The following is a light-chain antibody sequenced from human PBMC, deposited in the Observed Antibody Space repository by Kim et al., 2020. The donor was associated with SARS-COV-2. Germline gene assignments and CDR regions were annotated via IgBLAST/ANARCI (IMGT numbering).Light chain of an antibody. Sequence: APGKTARITWGGNNIGSKSVHWYQQKPGQAPVLVIYYDSDRPSGIPERFSGSNSGNTATLTISRVEAGDEADYYCQMWFSSSDHWVFGAGTQLTVL. J-gene: IGLJ3*02. CDR1: NIGSKS. CDR2: YDS. V-gene: IGLV3-21*04. CDR3: QMWFSSSDHWV.